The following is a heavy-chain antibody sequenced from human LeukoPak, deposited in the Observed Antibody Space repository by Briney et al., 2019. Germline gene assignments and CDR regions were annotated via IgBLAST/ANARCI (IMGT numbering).Heavy chain of an antibody. J-gene: IGHJ4*02. Sequence: GGSLRLSCAASGFTFSNAWMRWVRQAPGKGLEWAGRIKSKTDGGTTDYAAPVKGRFTISRDDSKNTLYQQMNSLKTEDTAVYYCAKEPTMLYGYVYWGQGTLVTVSS. D-gene: IGHD5-12*01. CDR3: AKEPTMLYGYVY. CDR2: IKSKTDGGTT. V-gene: IGHV3-15*01. CDR1: GFTFSNAW.